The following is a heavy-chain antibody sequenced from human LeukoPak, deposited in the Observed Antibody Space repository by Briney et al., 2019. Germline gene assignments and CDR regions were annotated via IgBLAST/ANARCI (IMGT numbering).Heavy chain of an antibody. CDR1: GGSISSSSYY. CDR2: IYSGGST. Sequence: SETLSLTCTVSGGSISSSSYYWDWIRQSPGKGLEWIGNIYSGGSTYYTPSLKSRVTISVDTSKNQFSLKLSSVTPADTAIYFCARHSRSGSGGYENAFDIWGQGTMDTVSS. V-gene: IGHV4-39*01. CDR3: ARHSRSGSGGYENAFDI. D-gene: IGHD5-12*01. J-gene: IGHJ3*02.